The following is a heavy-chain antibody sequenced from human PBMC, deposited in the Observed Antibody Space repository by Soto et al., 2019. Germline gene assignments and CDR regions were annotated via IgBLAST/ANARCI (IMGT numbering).Heavy chain of an antibody. Sequence: PGGSLRLSCAACGFTFSTYWMSWVRQAPGKGLEWVANIKEDGSEKYYVDSVKGRFTISRDNANNSLYLQTNSLRAEDTAVYYCVRVGRLGGYWGQGTLVTVSS. V-gene: IGHV3-7*03. D-gene: IGHD3-16*01. CDR3: VRVGRLGGY. CDR2: IKEDGSEK. CDR1: GFTFSTYW. J-gene: IGHJ4*02.